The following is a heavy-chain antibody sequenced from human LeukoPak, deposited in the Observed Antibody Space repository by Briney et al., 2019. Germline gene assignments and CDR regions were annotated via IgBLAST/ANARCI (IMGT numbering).Heavy chain of an antibody. V-gene: IGHV3-23*01. D-gene: IGHD6-19*01. CDR3: TKELHVAVAVADYYYFYMDV. CDR1: GFAFSSFA. Sequence: GGSLRLSCAASGFAFSSFAMGWVCQSPRKRLEWLSTINGGGNTTFYSDSVKGRFTISRDNSKNTLYLHMDSLRPDDTAMYYCTKELHVAVAVADYYYFYMDVWGRGTAVTVSS. J-gene: IGHJ6*03. CDR2: INGGGNTT.